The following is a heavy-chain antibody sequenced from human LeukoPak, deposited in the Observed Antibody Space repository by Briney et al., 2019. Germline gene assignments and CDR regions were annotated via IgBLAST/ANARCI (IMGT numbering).Heavy chain of an antibody. CDR2: IRSKAYGGTT. CDR1: GFTFGDYA. D-gene: IGHD3-3*01. V-gene: IGHV3-49*04. CDR3: TRDLSIRFLEWLLPDY. Sequence: HPGGSLRLSCTASGFTFGDYAMSWVRQAPGKGLEWVGFIRSKAYGGTTEYAASVKGRFTISRDDSKSIAYLQMNSLKTEDTAVYYCTRDLSIRFLEWLLPDYRGQGTLATVSS. J-gene: IGHJ4*02.